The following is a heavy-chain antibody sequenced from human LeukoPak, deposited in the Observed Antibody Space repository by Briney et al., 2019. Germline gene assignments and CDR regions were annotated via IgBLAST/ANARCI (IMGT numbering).Heavy chain of an antibody. J-gene: IGHJ2*01. D-gene: IGHD3-10*01. CDR3: ARAPGVVGGSDWYFDL. V-gene: IGHV1-69*04. CDR2: IIPILGIA. CDR1: GGTFSSYA. Sequence: SVKVSCKASGGTFSSYAISWVRQAPGQGLEWMGRIIPILGIANYAQKFQGRVTITADKSTSTAYMELSSLRSDDTAVYYCARAPGVVGGSDWYFDLWGRGTLVTVSS.